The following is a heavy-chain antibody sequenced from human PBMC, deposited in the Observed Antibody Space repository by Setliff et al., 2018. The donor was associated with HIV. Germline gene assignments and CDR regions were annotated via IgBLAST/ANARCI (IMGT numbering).Heavy chain of an antibody. CDR2: IKTDSSST. V-gene: IGHV3-74*01. D-gene: IGHD2-15*01. CDR1: GFTFSSYG. J-gene: IGHJ1*01. CDR3: AREGPPVDVAGRYLQH. Sequence: GESLKISCAASGFTFSSYGMHWVRQVPGKGLEWVSRIKTDSSSTDYADSVKGRFTISRDNGRNTLYLQMNSLRDEDSAVYHCAREGPPVDVAGRYLQHWGRGTLVTVSS.